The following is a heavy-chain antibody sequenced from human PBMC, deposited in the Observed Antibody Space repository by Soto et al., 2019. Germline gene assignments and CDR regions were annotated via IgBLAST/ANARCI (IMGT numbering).Heavy chain of an antibody. J-gene: IGHJ5*02. V-gene: IGHV1-69*06. CDR2: IIPIFGTA. Sequence: SVKVPCKASGGTFSSYAISWVRQAPGQGLEWMGGIIPIFGTANYAQKFQGRVTITADKSTSTAYMELSGLRSEDTAVYYCARERFLEWLPPHWFDPWGQGTLVTVSS. CDR3: ARERFLEWLPPHWFDP. D-gene: IGHD3-3*01. CDR1: GGTFSSYA.